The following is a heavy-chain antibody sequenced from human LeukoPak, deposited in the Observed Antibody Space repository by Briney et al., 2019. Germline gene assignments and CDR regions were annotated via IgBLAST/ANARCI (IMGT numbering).Heavy chain of an antibody. J-gene: IGHJ6*03. CDR2: ISSSSSTI. CDR3: ARGGYSSSPTPHYYMDV. Sequence: PGGSLRLSCAASGFTFSSYSMNWVRQAPGKGLEWVSYISSSSSTIYYADSVKGRFTISRDNAKNSLYLQMNSLRAEDTAVYYCARGGYSSSPTPHYYMDVWGKGTTVTVSS. D-gene: IGHD6-13*01. V-gene: IGHV3-48*01. CDR1: GFTFSSYS.